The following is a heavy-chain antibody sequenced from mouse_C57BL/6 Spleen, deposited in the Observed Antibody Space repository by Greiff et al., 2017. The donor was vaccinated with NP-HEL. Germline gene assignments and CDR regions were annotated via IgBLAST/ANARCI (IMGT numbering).Heavy chain of an antibody. CDR2: INPNNGGT. CDR1: GYTFTDYY. V-gene: IGHV1-26*01. D-gene: IGHD2-2*01. Sequence: EVQLQQSGPELVKPGASVKISCKASGYTFTDYYMNWVKQSHGKSLEWIGDINPNNGGTSYNQKFKGKATLTVDKSSSTAYMELRSLTSEDSAVYYCARGGIYGYDGYFDVWGTGTTVTVSS. CDR3: ARGGIYGYDGYFDV. J-gene: IGHJ1*03.